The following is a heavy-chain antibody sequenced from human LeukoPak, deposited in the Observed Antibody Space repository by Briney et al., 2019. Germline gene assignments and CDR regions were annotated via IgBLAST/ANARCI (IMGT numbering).Heavy chain of an antibody. CDR1: GCSISSSSYY. J-gene: IGHJ3*02. CDR2: IYNSRSS. CDR3: ARLDIAAAGTLYEAFDI. Sequence: SETLSLTCTVSGCSISSSSYYCGWRRQPPGQGLECIRSIYNSRSSYYTPSLKSRITIYVDTSKNQFSLKLSSLTAADTAVYYCARLDIAAAGTLYEAFDIWGQGTMVTVSS. V-gene: IGHV4-39*01. D-gene: IGHD6-13*01.